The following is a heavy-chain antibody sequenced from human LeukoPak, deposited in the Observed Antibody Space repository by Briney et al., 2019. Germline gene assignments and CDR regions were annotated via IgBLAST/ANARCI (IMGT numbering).Heavy chain of an antibody. CDR3: ARVTGSGWYFDY. J-gene: IGHJ4*02. CDR1: GGSISSGDYY. V-gene: IGHV4-30-4*01. CDR2: IYYSGST. Sequence: PSETLSLTCTVSGGSISSGDYYWSWIRQPPGKGLEWIGYIYYSGSTYYSPSLKSRVTISVDTSKNQFSLKLSSVTAADTAEYYCARVTGSGWYFDYWGQGTLVTVSS. D-gene: IGHD6-19*01.